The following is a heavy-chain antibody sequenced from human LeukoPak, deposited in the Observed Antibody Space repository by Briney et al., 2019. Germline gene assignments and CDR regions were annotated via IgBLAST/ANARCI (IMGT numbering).Heavy chain of an antibody. V-gene: IGHV4-59*08. D-gene: IGHD2-21*02. CDR1: GDSISSDY. Sequence: SETLPLTCLVSGDSISSDYWSWVRQPPGKGLEWLGFINYSGNISYNPSIKSRVTISIDTSNNQVSLNLRSVTATDTAIYYRARLDCGADSCYNYWGRGSLVTVSS. CDR2: INYSGNI. J-gene: IGHJ4*02. CDR3: ARLDCGADSCYNY.